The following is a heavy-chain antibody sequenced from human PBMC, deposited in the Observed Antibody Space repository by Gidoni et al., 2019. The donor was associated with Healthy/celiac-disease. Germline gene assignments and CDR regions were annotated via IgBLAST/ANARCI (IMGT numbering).Heavy chain of an antibody. Sequence: EVPLVVSGGGLVTPVGSLRLTCAASGFTFSSYSMNWVRQAPGKGLEWVSSISSSSSYIYYAESVKGRFTISRDNAKNSLYLQMNSLRAEDTAVYYCAREGTTSLDYWGQGTLVTVSS. CDR2: ISSSSSYI. CDR3: AREGTTSLDY. CDR1: GFTFSSYS. J-gene: IGHJ4*02. D-gene: IGHD1-1*01. V-gene: IGHV3-21*01.